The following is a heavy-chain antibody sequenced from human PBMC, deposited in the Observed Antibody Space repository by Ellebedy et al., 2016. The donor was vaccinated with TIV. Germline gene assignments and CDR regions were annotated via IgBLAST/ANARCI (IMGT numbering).Heavy chain of an antibody. Sequence: GESLKISXAASGFTSSSYSMHWVRQAPGKGLECVAFISNDGNNQYYPDSVKGRFTVSRDNSENTLFLQMNSLRAEDTAVNYCARQAQIHQWFMDYWGQGTLVTVSS. CDR2: ISNDGNNQ. CDR1: GFTSSSYS. V-gene: IGHV3-30-3*01. D-gene: IGHD3-22*01. J-gene: IGHJ4*02. CDR3: ARQAQIHQWFMDY.